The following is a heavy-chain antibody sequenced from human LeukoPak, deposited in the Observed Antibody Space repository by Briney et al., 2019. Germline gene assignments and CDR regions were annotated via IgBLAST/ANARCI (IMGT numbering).Heavy chain of an antibody. CDR3: ARVEYDSSGYYAFDI. CDR1: GYTFTSYG. Sequence: ASVKVSCKASGYTFTSYGISWVRQAPGQGLEWMGWISAYNGNTNYAQKLQGRVTMTTDTSTSTAYMELRSLRSEDTAVYYCARVEYDSSGYYAFDIWGQGTMVTVSS. J-gene: IGHJ3*02. CDR2: ISAYNGNT. V-gene: IGHV1-18*01. D-gene: IGHD3-22*01.